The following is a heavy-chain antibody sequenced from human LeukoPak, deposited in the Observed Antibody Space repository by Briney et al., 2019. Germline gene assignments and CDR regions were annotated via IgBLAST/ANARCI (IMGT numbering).Heavy chain of an antibody. CDR2: IYYSGST. CDR1: GGSISSYY. V-gene: IGHV4-59*08. J-gene: IGHJ3*01. CDR3: ARHGITESTPCASDL. Sequence: SETLSLTCTISGGSISSYYWSWIRQPPGKGLEWIGYIYYSGSTNYNPSLKSRVTISVDTSKNQLSLRLSSVTAADTAVYYCARHGITESTPCASDLWGQGTMVTVSS. D-gene: IGHD1-14*01.